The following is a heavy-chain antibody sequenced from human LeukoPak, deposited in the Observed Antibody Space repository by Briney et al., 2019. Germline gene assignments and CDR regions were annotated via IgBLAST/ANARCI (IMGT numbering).Heavy chain of an antibody. J-gene: IGHJ6*03. V-gene: IGHV4-39*07. CDR1: GVSISSSSYY. Sequence: PSETLSLTCSVSGVSISSSSYYWGWIRQPPGKGLEWIGSIYYSGSTYYNPSLKSRVTISVDTSKNQFSLKLRSVTAADPAVYYCASVGGMLRVYYMDVWGKGTTVTVSS. CDR2: IYYSGST. CDR3: ASVGGMLRVYYMDV. D-gene: IGHD2-8*01.